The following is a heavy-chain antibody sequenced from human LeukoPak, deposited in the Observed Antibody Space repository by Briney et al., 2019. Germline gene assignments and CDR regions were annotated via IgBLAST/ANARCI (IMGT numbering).Heavy chain of an antibody. CDR1: GFTLSSHW. V-gene: IGHV3-74*01. Sequence: GGSLRLSCVASGFTLSSHWMHWLRLAPGKGLVWVSRISTDGGSTGYADSVKGRFTISRDNSKNTLYLQMNSLRAEDTAVYYCAKVDYGDYLPSFDYWGQGTLVTVSS. CDR3: AKVDYGDYLPSFDY. J-gene: IGHJ4*02. CDR2: ISTDGGST. D-gene: IGHD4-17*01.